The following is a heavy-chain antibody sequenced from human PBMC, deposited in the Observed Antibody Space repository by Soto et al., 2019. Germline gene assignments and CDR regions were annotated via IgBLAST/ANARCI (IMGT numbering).Heavy chain of an antibody. CDR1: GGTFSSYT. CDR2: FNTGNGDT. CDR3: ARVVPLYDRTSPLDY. J-gene: IGHJ4*02. V-gene: IGHV1-3*04. D-gene: IGHD3-22*01. Sequence: ASVKVSCKASGGTFSSYTISWVRQAPGQGLEWMGWFNTGNGDTKYSQKFQGRVTLTGDTSAGTASMELSGLRSADTAVYYCARVVPLYDRTSPLDYWGQGTLVTVSS.